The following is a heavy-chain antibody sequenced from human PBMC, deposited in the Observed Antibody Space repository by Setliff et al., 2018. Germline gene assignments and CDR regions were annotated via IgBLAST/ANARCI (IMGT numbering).Heavy chain of an antibody. CDR2: INTNTGNP. J-gene: IGHJ4*02. CDR3: ASARPHFGVVIRSPPDY. V-gene: IGHV7-4-1*02. CDR1: GYTFTSYA. D-gene: IGHD3-3*01. Sequence: ASVKVSCKASGYTFTSYAMNWVRQAPGQGLEWMGWINTNTGNPTYTQGFTGRLVFSLDTSVSTAYLQISSLKAEDTAVYYCASARPHFGVVIRSPPDYWGQGALVTVSS.